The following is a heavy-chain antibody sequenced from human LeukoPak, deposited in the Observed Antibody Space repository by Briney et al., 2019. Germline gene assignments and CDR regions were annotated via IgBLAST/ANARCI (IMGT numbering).Heavy chain of an antibody. J-gene: IGHJ4*02. V-gene: IGHV1-24*01. CDR1: GYTLTELS. D-gene: IGHD3-16*01. Sequence: ASVKVSCKVSGYTLTELSMHWVRQAPGKGLEWMGGFDPEDGETIYAQKFQGRVTMTEDTSTDTAYMELSRLRSDDTAVYYCARDKRPGGAIGSSYFDYWGQGTLVTVSS. CDR3: ARDKRPGGAIGSSYFDY. CDR2: FDPEDGET.